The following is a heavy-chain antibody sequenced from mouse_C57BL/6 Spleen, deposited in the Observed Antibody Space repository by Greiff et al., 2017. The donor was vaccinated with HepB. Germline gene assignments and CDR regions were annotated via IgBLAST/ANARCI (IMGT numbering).Heavy chain of an antibody. Sequence: QVQLQQPGAELVKPGASVKMSCKASGYTFTSYWITWVKQRPGQGLEWIGDIYPGSGSTNYNEKFKSKATLTVDTSSSTAYMQLSSLTSEDSAVYYCAREGRGYYGGVDAMDYWGQGTSVTVSS. CDR3: AREGRGYYGGVDAMDY. D-gene: IGHD1-1*01. CDR1: GYTFTSYW. V-gene: IGHV1-55*01. CDR2: IYPGSGST. J-gene: IGHJ4*01.